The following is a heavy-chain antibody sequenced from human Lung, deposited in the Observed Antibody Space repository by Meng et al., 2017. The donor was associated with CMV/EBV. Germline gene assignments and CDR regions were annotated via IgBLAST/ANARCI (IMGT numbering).Heavy chain of an antibody. CDR2: ISSSGSTI. J-gene: IGHJ4*02. CDR1: GFTFSSYE. V-gene: IGHV3-48*03. D-gene: IGHD3-16*01. Sequence: SCAASGFTFSSYEMNWVRQAPGKGLEWVSYISSSGSTIHYADSVKGRFTISRDNAKESLYLQMNSLRAEDTAIYYCARDTGWDLHPYYFDYWGQGTXVTVSS. CDR3: ARDTGWDLHPYYFDY.